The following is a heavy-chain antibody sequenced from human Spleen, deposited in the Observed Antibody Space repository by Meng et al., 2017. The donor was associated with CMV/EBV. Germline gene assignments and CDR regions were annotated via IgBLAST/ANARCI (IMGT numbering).Heavy chain of an antibody. J-gene: IGHJ3*02. V-gene: IGHV1-2*02. Sequence: ASVKVSCKASGFTFIDYYIHWVRQAPGQGLEWMGWIDLNSGGSNSAQKFQDRITMTRDTSISTAYMELKNLRSDDAAVYYCARDKYSVIIRTQTSGTFDIWGQGTLVTVSS. D-gene: IGHD2/OR15-2a*01. CDR3: ARDKYSVIIRTQTSGTFDI. CDR1: GFTFIDYY. CDR2: IDLNSGGS.